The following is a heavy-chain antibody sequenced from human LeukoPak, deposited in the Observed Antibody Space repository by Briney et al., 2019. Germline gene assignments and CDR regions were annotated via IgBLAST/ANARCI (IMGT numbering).Heavy chain of an antibody. V-gene: IGHV4-59*01. D-gene: IGHD4-17*01. CDR1: GGSISSYY. CDR2: IYYSGST. CDR3: ARGTADPMTTVTLGDY. Sequence: PSETLSLTCTVSGGSISSYYWSWIRQPPGKGLEWIGYIYYSGSTNYNPSLKSRVTISVDTSKNQFSLKLSSVTAADTAVYYCARGTADPMTTVTLGDYWGQGTLVTVSS. J-gene: IGHJ4*02.